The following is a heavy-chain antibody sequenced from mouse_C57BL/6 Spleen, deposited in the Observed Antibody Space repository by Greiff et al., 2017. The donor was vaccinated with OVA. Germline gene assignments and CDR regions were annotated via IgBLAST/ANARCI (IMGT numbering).Heavy chain of an antibody. V-gene: IGHV1-19*01. J-gene: IGHJ2*01. CDR2: INPYNGGT. CDR3: ARRGNDGYL. Sequence: VQLQQSGPVLVKPGASVKMSCKASGYTFTDYYMNWVKQSHGKSLEWIGVINPYNGGTSYNQKFKGKATLTVDKSSSSAYMELNSLTSEDSAVYYCARRGNDGYLWGQGTTLTVSS. CDR1: GYTFTDYY. D-gene: IGHD2-3*01.